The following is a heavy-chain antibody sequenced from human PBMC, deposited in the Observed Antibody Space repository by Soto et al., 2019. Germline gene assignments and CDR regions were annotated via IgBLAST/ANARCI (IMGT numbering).Heavy chain of an antibody. V-gene: IGHV4-39*01. Sequence: QLQLQESGPGLVKPSETLSLTCTVPGGSISSSSYYWGWIRQPPGKGLEWIGSIYYSGSTYYNPSLKSRVTISVDTSKNQFSLKLSSVTAADTAVYYCARRTHCSGGSCYGVYFDYWGQGTLVTVSS. D-gene: IGHD2-15*01. CDR2: IYYSGST. J-gene: IGHJ4*02. CDR3: ARRTHCSGGSCYGVYFDY. CDR1: GGSISSSSYY.